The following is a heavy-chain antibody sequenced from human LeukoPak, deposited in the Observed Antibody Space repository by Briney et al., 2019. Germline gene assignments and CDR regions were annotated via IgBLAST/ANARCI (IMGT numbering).Heavy chain of an antibody. Sequence: PGGSLRLSCAASGFTFSSYAMSWVRQAPGKGLEWVSAISGSGGSTYYAGSVKGRFTISRDNSKNTLYLQMNSLRAEDTAVYYCAKGPRLWFGELSTYYFDYWGQGTLVTVSS. V-gene: IGHV3-23*01. CDR2: ISGSGGST. D-gene: IGHD3-10*01. J-gene: IGHJ4*02. CDR1: GFTFSSYA. CDR3: AKGPRLWFGELSTYYFDY.